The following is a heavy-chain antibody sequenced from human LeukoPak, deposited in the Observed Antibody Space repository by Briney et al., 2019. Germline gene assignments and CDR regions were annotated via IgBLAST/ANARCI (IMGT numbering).Heavy chain of an antibody. J-gene: IGHJ6*02. D-gene: IGHD3-22*01. Sequence: SLRLSCAASGFTFDDYSMHWVRQAPGKGLEWVAGISWHSRSIGYADSVKGRFTISRDNAKNSVSLQMNSLRTEDTALYYCTKDLSSQWFTDIRHYGMNVWGQGTTVAVSS. CDR2: ISWHSRSI. CDR3: TKDLSSQWFTDIRHYGMNV. CDR1: GFTFDDYS. V-gene: IGHV3-9*01.